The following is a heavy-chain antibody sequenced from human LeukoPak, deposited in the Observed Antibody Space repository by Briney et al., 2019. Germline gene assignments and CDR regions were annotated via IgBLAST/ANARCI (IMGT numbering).Heavy chain of an antibody. V-gene: IGHV3-23*01. D-gene: IGHD3-3*01. CDR2: IGDNGGRT. J-gene: IGHJ5*02. CDR3: AKGGQDFDFCRFDL. Sequence: QPGGSLRLSCAASGFTFSDSAVSWVRHSPGEGLKWVSSIGDNGGRTYYADSVKGRFTIARDNSRNTVNLQMNSLRAGDTARYYCAKGGQDFDFCRFDLWGQRILVIASS. CDR1: GFTFSDSA.